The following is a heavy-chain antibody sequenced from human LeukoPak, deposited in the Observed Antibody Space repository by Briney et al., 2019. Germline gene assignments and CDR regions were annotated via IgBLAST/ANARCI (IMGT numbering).Heavy chain of an antibody. J-gene: IGHJ6*02. CDR2: INPSGGST. CDR3: ARVSEYSSGWYFAYYYYGMDV. CDR1: GYTFTSYY. D-gene: IGHD6-19*01. Sequence: ASVKVSCKASGYTFTSYYMHWVRQAPGQGLEWMGIINPSGGSTSYAQKFQGRVTMTRDTSTSTVYMELRSLRSDDTAVYYCARVSEYSSGWYFAYYYYGMDVWGQGTTVTVSS. V-gene: IGHV1-46*01.